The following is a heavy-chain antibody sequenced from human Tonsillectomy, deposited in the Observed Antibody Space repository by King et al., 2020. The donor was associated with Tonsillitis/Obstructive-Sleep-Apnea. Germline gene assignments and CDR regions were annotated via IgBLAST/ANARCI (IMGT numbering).Heavy chain of an antibody. D-gene: IGHD5-24*01. CDR3: ARGDGPDTFDF. Sequence: QLVQSGAEVKKPGASVKVSCKASGYPFSNYDITWLRQAPGQGLEWMGWIRTFNGYTNYAQKIQGRVTMTTDTSTSTAYMELRGLGSDDTAVYYCARGDGPDTFDFWGPGTMVTV. CDR1: GYPFSNYD. CDR2: IRTFNGYT. J-gene: IGHJ3*01. V-gene: IGHV1-18*01.